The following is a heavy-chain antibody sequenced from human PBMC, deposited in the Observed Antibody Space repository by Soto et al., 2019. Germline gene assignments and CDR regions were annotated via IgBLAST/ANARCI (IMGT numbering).Heavy chain of an antibody. CDR1: GGSISSGGYY. V-gene: IGHV4-31*03. CDR2: IYYSGST. Sequence: QVQLQESGPGLVKPSQTLSLTCTVSGGSISSGGYYWSWIRQHPGKGLEWIGYIYYSGSTYYNPSLKSRVTISVDTSKNQFSLVLRSVTAADTAVYYCARRNGYSYSYGMDVWGQGTTVTVSS. CDR3: ARRNGYSYSYGMDV. D-gene: IGHD3-16*01. J-gene: IGHJ6*02.